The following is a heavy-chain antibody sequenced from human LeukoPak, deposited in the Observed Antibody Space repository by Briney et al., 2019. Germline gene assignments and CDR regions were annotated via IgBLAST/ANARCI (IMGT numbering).Heavy chain of an antibody. J-gene: IGHJ4*02. CDR2: ISYDGSNK. CDR3: ARKISLDY. Sequence: PGGSLRLSCAASGFTFCSYAMHWVRQAPGKGLEWVAVISYDGSNKYYADSVKGRFTISRDNSKNTLYLQMNSLRAEDTAVYYCARKISLDYWGQGTLVTVSS. CDR1: GFTFCSYA. D-gene: IGHD3-3*01. V-gene: IGHV3-30*04.